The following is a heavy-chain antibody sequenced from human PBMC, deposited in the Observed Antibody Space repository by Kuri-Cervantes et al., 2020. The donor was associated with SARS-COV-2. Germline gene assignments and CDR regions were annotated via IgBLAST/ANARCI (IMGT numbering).Heavy chain of an antibody. J-gene: IGHJ4*02. CDR3: ARGISYSGYDLDY. CDR1: GFTFSSYS. Sequence: GGSLRLSCAASGFTFSSYSMNWVRQAPGKGLEWVSSISSSSSYIYYADSVKGRFTISRDNAKNPLYLQMNSLRAEDTAVYYCARGISYSGYDLDYWGQGTLVTVSS. V-gene: IGHV3-21*01. CDR2: ISSSSSYI. D-gene: IGHD5-12*01.